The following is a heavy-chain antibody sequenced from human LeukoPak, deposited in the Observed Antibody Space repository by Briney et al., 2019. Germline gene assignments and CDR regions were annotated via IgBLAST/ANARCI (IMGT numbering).Heavy chain of an antibody. CDR3: ARDLYYYYMDV. CDR2: INHSGST. J-gene: IGHJ6*03. CDR1: GGSFSGYY. V-gene: IGHV4-34*01. Sequence: SETLSLTCAVYGGSFSGYYWSWIRQPPGKGLEWIGEINHSGSTNYNPSLKSRLTISVDTSKNQFSLKLSSVTAADTAVYYCARDLYYYYMDVWGKGTTVTVSS.